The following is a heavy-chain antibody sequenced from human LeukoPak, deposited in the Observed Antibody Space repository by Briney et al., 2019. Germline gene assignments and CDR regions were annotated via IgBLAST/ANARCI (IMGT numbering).Heavy chain of an antibody. CDR3: ASPCGYQKPYYYGMDV. D-gene: IGHD2-21*01. Sequence: GASVKVSCKASGGTFSSYAISWVRQAPGQGLEWMGGIIPIFGTANYAQKFQGRVTITADESTSTAYMELSSLRSEDTAVYYCASPCGYQKPYYYGMDVWGQGTTVTVSS. V-gene: IGHV1-69*13. CDR2: IIPIFGTA. CDR1: GGTFSSYA. J-gene: IGHJ6*02.